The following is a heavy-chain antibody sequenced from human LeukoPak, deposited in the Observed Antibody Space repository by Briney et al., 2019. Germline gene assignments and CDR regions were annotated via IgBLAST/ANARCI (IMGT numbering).Heavy chain of an antibody. D-gene: IGHD5-12*01. V-gene: IGHV1-46*01. CDR1: GYTFTSYY. Sequence: GASVKVSCKASGYTFTSYYMHWVRQAPGQGLEWMGINNPSGGSTSYAQKFQGRVTMTRDTSTSTVYMELSSLRSEDTAVYYCARELVDILATNGWDCSGLRYFDYWGQGTLVTVSS. CDR3: ARELVDILATNGWDCSGLRYFDY. CDR2: NNPSGGST. J-gene: IGHJ4*02.